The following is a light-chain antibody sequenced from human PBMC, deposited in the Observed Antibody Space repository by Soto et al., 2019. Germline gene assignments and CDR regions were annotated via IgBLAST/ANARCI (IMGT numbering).Light chain of an antibody. CDR2: GNS. V-gene: IGLV1-40*01. Sequence: QSVLTQPPSASGTPGQRVTISCSGGSSNIGINTVNWYQQLPGTAPKLLIYGNSNRPSGVPDRFSGSKSGTSASLAITGLQAEDEADYYGRSYDSSRSGYVFGPGTKVPL. J-gene: IGLJ1*01. CDR1: SSNIGINT. CDR3: RSYDSSRSGYV.